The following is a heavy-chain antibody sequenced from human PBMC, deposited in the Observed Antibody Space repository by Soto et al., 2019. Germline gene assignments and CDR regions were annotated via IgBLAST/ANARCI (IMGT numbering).Heavy chain of an antibody. J-gene: IGHJ4*02. Sequence: SETLSLTCTVSGGSISSSSYYWGWIRQPPGKGLGWIGSIYYSGSTYYNPSLKSRVTISVDTSKNQFSLKLSLVTAADTAVYYCARRGIVVASTDYWGQGTLVTVSS. CDR2: IYYSGST. D-gene: IGHD3-22*01. CDR3: ARRGIVVASTDY. CDR1: GGSISSSSYY. V-gene: IGHV4-39*01.